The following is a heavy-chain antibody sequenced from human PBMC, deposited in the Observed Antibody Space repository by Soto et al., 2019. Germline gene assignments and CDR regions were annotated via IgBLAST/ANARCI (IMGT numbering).Heavy chain of an antibody. Sequence: QVQLVESGGGVVQPGRSLRLSCAASGFTFSSSGMHWVRQAPGKGLEWVAVIWYDGSNKYYADSVKGRFTISRDNSKNTLYLQMNSLRAEDTAVYYCARASTYYYDSSGYLGIDYWGQGTLVTVSS. CDR2: IWYDGSNK. V-gene: IGHV3-33*01. D-gene: IGHD3-22*01. CDR1: GFTFSSSG. J-gene: IGHJ4*02. CDR3: ARASTYYYDSSGYLGIDY.